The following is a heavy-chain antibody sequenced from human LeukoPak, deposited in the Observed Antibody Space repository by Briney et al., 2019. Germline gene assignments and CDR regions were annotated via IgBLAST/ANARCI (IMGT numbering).Heavy chain of an antibody. V-gene: IGHV1-18*01. J-gene: IGHJ4*02. Sequence: ASVMVSCKASGYTFTSYAITWVRQAPGQGLEWMGWISPHNGNRDYAQKFKDRVTMTTDTSTNTVYLELRSLRPDDTAMYYCARTGYGSGSDDFDFWGQGTLVTVSS. D-gene: IGHD3-10*01. CDR2: ISPHNGNR. CDR1: GYTFTSYA. CDR3: ARTGYGSGSDDFDF.